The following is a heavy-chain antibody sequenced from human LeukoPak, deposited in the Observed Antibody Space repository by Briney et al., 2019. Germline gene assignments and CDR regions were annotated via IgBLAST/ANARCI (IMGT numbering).Heavy chain of an antibody. CDR3: ARSLRVRGVPDYMDV. Sequence: GGSLRLSCEASGFTFSSYWMSWVRQAPGKGLEWVANIKQDGSEKYYVDSVKGRFTISRDNAKNSLYLQMNSLRAEDTAVYYCARSLRVRGVPDYMDVWGRGTTVTISS. V-gene: IGHV3-7*03. D-gene: IGHD3-10*01. J-gene: IGHJ6*03. CDR1: GFTFSSYW. CDR2: IKQDGSEK.